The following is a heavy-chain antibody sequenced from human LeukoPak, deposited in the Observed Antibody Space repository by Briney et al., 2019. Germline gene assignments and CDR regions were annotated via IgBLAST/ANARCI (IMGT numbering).Heavy chain of an antibody. CDR2: ISGSGGST. CDR3: AKLVRGGLTMIVVVDAFDI. CDR1: GFTFSSYA. D-gene: IGHD3-22*01. V-gene: IGHV3-23*01. Sequence: GGSLRLSCAASGFTFSSYAMSWVRQAPGKGLEWVSAISGSGGSTYYADSVKGRFTISRDNSKNTLYLQMNSLRAEDTAVYYCAKLVRGGLTMIVVVDAFDIWGQGTMVTVSS. J-gene: IGHJ3*02.